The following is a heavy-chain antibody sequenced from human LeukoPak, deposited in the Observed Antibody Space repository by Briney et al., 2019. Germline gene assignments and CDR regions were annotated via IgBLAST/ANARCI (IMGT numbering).Heavy chain of an antibody. CDR3: TRGSYGDYEY. V-gene: IGHV3-21*01. J-gene: IGHJ4*02. CDR2: IDPSSTYI. CDR1: RFTFSSYT. D-gene: IGHD4-17*01. Sequence: GGSLRHSCSASRFTFSSYTMNWVRQAPGKGLEWVSSIDPSSTYIYYADSVKGRFTISRDNAQNSLYLRMNSLRAEDTAVYYCTRGSYGDYEYWGQGTLVTVSS.